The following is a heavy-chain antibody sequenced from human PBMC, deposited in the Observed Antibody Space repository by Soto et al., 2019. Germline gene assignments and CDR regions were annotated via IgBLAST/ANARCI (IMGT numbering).Heavy chain of an antibody. V-gene: IGHV4-30-2*01. CDR3: ARRYGPGFDY. J-gene: IGHJ4*02. D-gene: IGHD4-17*01. CDR2: IYHSAST. Sequence: SETLSLTCAASGGSISSNYNSWSWLAQPPGKDLEWVGYIYHSASTDYNPSLKSRVTISVDTSKNQFSLKLSSVTAADTAVYYCARRYGPGFDYWGQGTLVTVSS. CDR1: GGSISSNYNS.